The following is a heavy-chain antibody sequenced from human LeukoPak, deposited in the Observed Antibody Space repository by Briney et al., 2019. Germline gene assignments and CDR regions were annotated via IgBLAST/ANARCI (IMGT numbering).Heavy chain of an antibody. CDR2: ISGSGGST. Sequence: GGSLRLSCAASGFTFSSYAMSWVRQAPGKGLEWVSAISGSGGSTYYADSVKGRFTISRDNSKNTLCLQMNSLRAEDTAVYYCAKAPSQWLEYNWFDPWGQGTLVTVSS. V-gene: IGHV3-23*01. J-gene: IGHJ5*02. CDR1: GFTFSSYA. D-gene: IGHD6-19*01. CDR3: AKAPSQWLEYNWFDP.